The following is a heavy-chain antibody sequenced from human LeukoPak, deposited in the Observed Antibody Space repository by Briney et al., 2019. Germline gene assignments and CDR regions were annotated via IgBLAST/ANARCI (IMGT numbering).Heavy chain of an antibody. D-gene: IGHD5-18*01. J-gene: IGHJ4*02. CDR2: INQHGSEK. CDR1: GFTFSNFW. Sequence: PGGSLRLSCAASGFTFSNFWMSWVGQAPGKGLEWVASINQHGSEKYYVDSVKGRFTISRDNAKNSLYLQMNSLRAEDTAVYYSARVMVYSYGSHFDYWGQGTLVTVSS. CDR3: ARVMVYSYGSHFDY. V-gene: IGHV3-7*01.